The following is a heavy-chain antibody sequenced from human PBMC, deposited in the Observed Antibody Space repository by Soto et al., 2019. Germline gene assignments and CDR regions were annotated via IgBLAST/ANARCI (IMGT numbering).Heavy chain of an antibody. CDR3: AKGKRIVGARTYYYGMDV. CDR2: ISGSGGST. Sequence: VQLLESGGGLVQPGGSLRLSCAASGFTFSSYAMSWVRQAPGKGLEWVSAISGSGGSTYYADSVKGRFTISRDNSKNTLYLQMNSLRAEDTAVYYCAKGKRIVGARTYYYGMDVWGQGTTVTVSS. J-gene: IGHJ6*02. D-gene: IGHD1-26*01. V-gene: IGHV3-23*01. CDR1: GFTFSSYA.